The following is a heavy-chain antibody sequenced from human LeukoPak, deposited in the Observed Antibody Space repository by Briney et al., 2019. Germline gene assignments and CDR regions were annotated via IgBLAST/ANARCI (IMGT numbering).Heavy chain of an antibody. CDR1: GGSFSGYY. D-gene: IGHD1-14*01. J-gene: IGHJ4*02. Sequence: SETLSLTCAVYGGSFSGYYWSWIRQPPGRGLEWIGEINHSGSTNYNPSLKSRVTISVDTSKNQFSLKLSSVTAADTAVYYCARGPIARLYGTLDYWGQGTLVTVSS. CDR3: ARGPIARLYGTLDY. CDR2: INHSGST. V-gene: IGHV4-34*01.